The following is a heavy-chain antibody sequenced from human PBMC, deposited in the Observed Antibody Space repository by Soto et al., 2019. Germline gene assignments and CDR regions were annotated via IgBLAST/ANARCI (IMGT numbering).Heavy chain of an antibody. D-gene: IGHD6-19*01. Sequence: EVQLLESGGGLVQPGGSLRLSCEASGFTFSSYAMSWVRQAPGKGLEWVSSVSGSGGSTYHADSVMGRSTISRDNPKNTVNLQMNSLRAEDMAIYYCAKVSGWSGGYFDYWGQGTLFTV. J-gene: IGHJ4*02. CDR2: VSGSGGST. CDR1: GFTFSSYA. V-gene: IGHV3-23*01. CDR3: AKVSGWSGGYFDY.